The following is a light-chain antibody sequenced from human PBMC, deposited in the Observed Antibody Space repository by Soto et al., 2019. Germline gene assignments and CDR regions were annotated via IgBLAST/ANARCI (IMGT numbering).Light chain of an antibody. Sequence: DIVMTQSPDSLAVSLGERATINCKSSQSVLYSSINKNYLAWCQQRPGQPPKLLIYWASTRESGVPDRFSGSGSGTDFTLTITSLQAEDVAVYYCQQYESTPPTFGQGTKLEIK. CDR3: QQYESTPPT. V-gene: IGKV4-1*01. CDR1: QSVLYSSINKNY. J-gene: IGKJ2*01. CDR2: WAS.